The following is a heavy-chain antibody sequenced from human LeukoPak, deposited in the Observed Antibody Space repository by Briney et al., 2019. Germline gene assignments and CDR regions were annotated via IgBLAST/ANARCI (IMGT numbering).Heavy chain of an antibody. D-gene: IGHD2-8*01. CDR1: GFTFDDYA. J-gene: IGHJ4*02. V-gene: IGHV3-9*01. Sequence: PGRSLRLSCAASGFTFDDYAMHWVRQAPGKGLEWVSGISRNSGSIGYADSVKGRFTISRDNAKNSLYLQMNSLRAEDTALYYCARDMRRGYCTNGVCHLFDYWGQGTLVTVSS. CDR2: ISRNSGSI. CDR3: ARDMRRGYCTNGVCHLFDY.